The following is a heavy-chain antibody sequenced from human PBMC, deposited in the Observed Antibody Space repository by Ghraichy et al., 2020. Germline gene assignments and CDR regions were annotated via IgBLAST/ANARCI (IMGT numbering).Heavy chain of an antibody. V-gene: IGHV1-18*01. J-gene: IGHJ4*02. D-gene: IGHD3-3*01. CDR1: GYTFTSYG. CDR3: ARTGYYDFWSGYYTAVDY. Sequence: ASVKVSCKASGYTFTSYGISWVRQAPGQGLEWMGWISAYNGNTNYAQKLQGRVTMTTDTSTSTAYMELRSLRSDDTAVYYCARTGYYDFWSGYYTAVDYWGQGTLVTVSS. CDR2: ISAYNGNT.